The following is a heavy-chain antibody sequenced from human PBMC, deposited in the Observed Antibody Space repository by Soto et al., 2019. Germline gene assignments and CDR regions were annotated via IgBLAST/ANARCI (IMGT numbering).Heavy chain of an antibody. CDR3: TRHLAAI. J-gene: IGHJ3*02. V-gene: IGHV3-73*01. D-gene: IGHD2-15*01. Sequence: EVQLVESGGDLVQPGGSLKISCAASGFTFSGSAMHWVRQASGKGLEWVGRIRSKANTYATAYAASVTGRFTISRDDSKNMAYLQMNSLKTEDTAVYYCTRHLAAIWGQGTMVTVSS. CDR2: IRSKANTYAT. CDR1: GFTFSGSA.